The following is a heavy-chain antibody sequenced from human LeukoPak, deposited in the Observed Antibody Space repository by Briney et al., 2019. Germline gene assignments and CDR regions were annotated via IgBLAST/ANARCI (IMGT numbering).Heavy chain of an antibody. CDR2: IYTNGNT. CDR1: GGYINSGNYY. J-gene: IGHJ4*02. D-gene: IGHD3-10*01. Sequence: SETLSLTCTVSGGYINSGNYYYTWIRQPAGKGLEWIGRIYTNGNTNYNPSLKSRVTISIDTSKNQFSLRLNSVTAADTAVYYCARGDYYASGTLDYWGQGTLVSVS. V-gene: IGHV4-61*02. CDR3: ARGDYYASGTLDY.